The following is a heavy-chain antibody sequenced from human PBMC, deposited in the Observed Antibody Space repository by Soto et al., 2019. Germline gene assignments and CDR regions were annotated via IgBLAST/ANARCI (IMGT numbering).Heavy chain of an antibody. V-gene: IGHV5-51*01. CDR3: ASIRTTVTTTPPLYFDY. CDR1: GYSFTSYW. D-gene: IGHD4-17*01. Sequence: GESLKIYCKGSGYSFTSYWIGWVRQMPGKGLEWMGIIYPGDSDTRYSPSFQGQVTISADKSISTAYLQWSSLKASDTAMYYCASIRTTVTTTPPLYFDYWGQGTLVTVSS. J-gene: IGHJ4*02. CDR2: IYPGDSDT.